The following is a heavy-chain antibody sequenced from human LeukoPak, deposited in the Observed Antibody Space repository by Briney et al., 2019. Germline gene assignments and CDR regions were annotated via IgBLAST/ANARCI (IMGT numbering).Heavy chain of an antibody. V-gene: IGHV4-4*07. CDR3: ARSSEGRYYYDSSGYSYYYYYMDV. J-gene: IGHJ6*03. CDR1: GGSISSYY. D-gene: IGHD3-22*01. CDR2: IYISGST. Sequence: KPSETLSLTCTVSGGSISSYYWSWIRQPAGKGLEWIGRIYISGSTNYNPSLKSRVTISVDTSKNQFSLKLSSVTAADTAVYYCARSSEGRYYYDSSGYSYYYYYMDVWGKGTTVTISS.